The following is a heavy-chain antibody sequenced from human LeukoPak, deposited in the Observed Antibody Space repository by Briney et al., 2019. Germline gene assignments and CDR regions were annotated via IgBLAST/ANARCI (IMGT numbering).Heavy chain of an antibody. V-gene: IGHV3-23*01. J-gene: IGHJ5*01. CDR3: AKDDGYSNGWYDS. CDR2: IGGSGGST. Sequence: PGASLRLSCAASGFTFNFYAMTWVRQAPGKGLEWVSSIGGSGGSTYYADSVKGRFTISRDNSKNTLYLQMNSLRAEDTAVYWCAKDDGYSNGWYDSWGQGTLVTVSS. CDR1: GFTFNFYA. D-gene: IGHD6-19*01.